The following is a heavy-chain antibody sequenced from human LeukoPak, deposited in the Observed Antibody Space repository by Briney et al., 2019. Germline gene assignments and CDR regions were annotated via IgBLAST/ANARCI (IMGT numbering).Heavy chain of an antibody. V-gene: IGHV4-59*08. CDR1: GGSISSYY. CDR3: ARLEYDSSGYWFDP. D-gene: IGHD3-22*01. CDR2: IYYSGST. J-gene: IGHJ5*02. Sequence: SETLSLTCTVSGGSISSYYWSWIRQPPGKGLEWIGYIYYSGSTNYNPSLKSRVTISVDTSKNQFSLKLSSVTAADTAVYYRARLEYDSSGYWFDPWGQGTLVTVSS.